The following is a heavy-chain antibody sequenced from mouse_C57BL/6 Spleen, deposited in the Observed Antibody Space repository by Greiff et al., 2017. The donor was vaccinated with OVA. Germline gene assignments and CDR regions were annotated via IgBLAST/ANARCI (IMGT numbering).Heavy chain of an antibody. CDR1: GYTFTDYY. D-gene: IGHD2-2*01. V-gene: IGHV1-26*01. Sequence: VQLQQSGPELVKPGASVKISCKASGYTFTDYYMNWVKQSHGKSLEWIGDINPNNGGTSYNQKFKGKATLTVDKSSSTAYMQLRSLTSEDSAVYYCARTGIYGYDGGAYFDYWGQGTTLTVSS. CDR3: ARTGIYGYDGGAYFDY. J-gene: IGHJ2*01. CDR2: INPNNGGT.